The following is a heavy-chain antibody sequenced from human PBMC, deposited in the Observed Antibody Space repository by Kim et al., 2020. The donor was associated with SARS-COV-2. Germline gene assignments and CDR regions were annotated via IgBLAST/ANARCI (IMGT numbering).Heavy chain of an antibody. CDR2: IKQDGSEK. CDR1: GFTFSSYW. CDR3: ARTSTKYYYGSGSYTPPDY. Sequence: GSLRLSCAASGFTFSSYWMSWVRQAPGKGLEWVANIKQDGSEKYYVDSVKGRFTISRDNAKNSLYLQMNSLRAEDTAVYYCARTSTKYYYGSGSYTPPDYWGQGTLVTVSS. J-gene: IGHJ4*02. D-gene: IGHD3-10*01. V-gene: IGHV3-7*03.